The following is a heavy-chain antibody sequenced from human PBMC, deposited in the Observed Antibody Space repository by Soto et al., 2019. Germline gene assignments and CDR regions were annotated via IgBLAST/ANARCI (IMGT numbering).Heavy chain of an antibody. Sequence: SVKVSCKASGFTFTSSAVQWVRQARGQRLEWIGWIVVGSGNTNYAQKFQERVTITRDMSTSTAYMELSSLRSEDTAVYYCAAPNYYDSSGYPDAFDIWGQGTMVTVSS. V-gene: IGHV1-58*01. D-gene: IGHD3-22*01. J-gene: IGHJ3*02. CDR2: IVVGSGNT. CDR3: AAPNYYDSSGYPDAFDI. CDR1: GFTFTSSA.